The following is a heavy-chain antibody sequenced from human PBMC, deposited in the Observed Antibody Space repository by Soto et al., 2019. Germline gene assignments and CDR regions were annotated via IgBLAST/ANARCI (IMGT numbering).Heavy chain of an antibody. CDR1: GFTVSSNY. Sequence: QPGGSLRLSCAASGFTVSSNYMSWVRQAPGKGLEWVSVIYSGGSTYYADSVKGRSTISRDNSKNTLYLQMNSLRAEDTAVYYCAREVITIFGVVTDYYYYMDVWGKGTTVTVSS. CDR3: AREVITIFGVVTDYYYYMDV. J-gene: IGHJ6*03. D-gene: IGHD3-3*01. CDR2: IYSGGST. V-gene: IGHV3-66*01.